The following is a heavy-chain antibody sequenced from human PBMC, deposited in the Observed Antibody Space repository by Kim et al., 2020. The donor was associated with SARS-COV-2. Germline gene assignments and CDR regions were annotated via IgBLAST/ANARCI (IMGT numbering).Heavy chain of an antibody. V-gene: IGHV3-9*01. CDR3: VKGFEAGGSSPFDS. Sequence: GGSLRLSCVASGFTFDDYGMHWVRQVPEKGLQWVAGINWNSQFIGYADSVRGRFTISRDNARNTLFLQMDRLRPEDTAFYYCVKGFEAGGSSPFDSWGQG. CDR1: GFTFDDYG. D-gene: IGHD3-10*01. CDR2: INWNSQFI. J-gene: IGHJ5*02.